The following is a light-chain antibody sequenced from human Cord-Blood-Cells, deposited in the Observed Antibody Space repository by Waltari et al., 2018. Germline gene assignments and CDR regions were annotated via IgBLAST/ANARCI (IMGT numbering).Light chain of an antibody. Sequence: SYELTQPPSVSVSPGQTASITCPGDKSGEKYACWYQQKPGQSPVLVIYQDGKRPSGIPERFSGSNSGNTATLTISGTQAMDEADYYCQAWDSSTVVFGGGTKLTVL. J-gene: IGLJ2*01. CDR2: QDG. CDR1: KSGEKY. V-gene: IGLV3-1*01. CDR3: QAWDSSTVV.